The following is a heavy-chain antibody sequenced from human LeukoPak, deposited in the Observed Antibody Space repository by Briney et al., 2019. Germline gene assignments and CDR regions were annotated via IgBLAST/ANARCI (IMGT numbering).Heavy chain of an antibody. CDR1: GFTFSSYA. J-gene: IGHJ5*02. Sequence: GGSLRLSCAASGFTFSSYAMSWVRLAPGKGLEWVSAISGSGGSTYYADSVKGRFTISRDNSKNTLYLQMNSLRAEDTAVYYCAKDPRGSSSGNWFDPWGQGTLVTVSS. CDR2: ISGSGGST. CDR3: AKDPRGSSSGNWFDP. V-gene: IGHV3-23*01. D-gene: IGHD1-26*01.